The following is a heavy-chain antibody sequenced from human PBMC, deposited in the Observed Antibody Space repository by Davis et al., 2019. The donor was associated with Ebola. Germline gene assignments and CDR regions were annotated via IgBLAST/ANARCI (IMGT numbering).Heavy chain of an antibody. CDR2: IWYDGSNK. V-gene: IGHV3-33*01. CDR3: ARDGKQWLVPGDFDY. D-gene: IGHD6-19*01. CDR1: GFTFSSYG. Sequence: PGGPLRPPCAAPGFTFSSYGMHWVRQAPGKGLEWVAVIWYDGSNKYYADSVKGRFTISRDNSKNTLYLQMNSLRAEDTAVYYCARDGKQWLVPGDFDYWGQGTLVTVSS. J-gene: IGHJ4*02.